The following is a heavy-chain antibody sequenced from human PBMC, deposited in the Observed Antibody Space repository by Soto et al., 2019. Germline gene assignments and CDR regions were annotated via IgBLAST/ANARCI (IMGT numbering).Heavy chain of an antibody. V-gene: IGHV3-9*01. D-gene: IGHD1-26*01. CDR2: ISWNSDDI. CDR1: GFTFDDYA. CDR3: AKDIGGSYSYYYYGMDG. J-gene: IGHJ6*02. Sequence: SLRLSCAASGFTFDDYAMHWVRQAPGKGLEWVSGISWNSDDIGYSDSVKGRFTISRDNAKSSLHLQMNSLRAEDTALYYCAKDIGGSYSYYYYGMDGWGQGTTVTVSS.